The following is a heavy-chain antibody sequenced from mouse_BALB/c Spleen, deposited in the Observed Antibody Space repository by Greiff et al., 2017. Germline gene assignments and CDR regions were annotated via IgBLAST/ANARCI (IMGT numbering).Heavy chain of an antibody. CDR1: GFSLTSYG. CDR3: ARNKDGYEAWFAY. J-gene: IGHJ3*01. D-gene: IGHD2-2*01. V-gene: IGHV2-2*02. Sequence: VKLMESGPGLVQPSQSLSITCTVSGFSLTSYGVHWVRQSPGKGLEWLGVIWSGGSTDYNAAFISRLSISKDNSKSQVFFKMNSLQANDTAIYYCARNKDGYEAWFAYWGQGTLVTVSA. CDR2: IWSGGST.